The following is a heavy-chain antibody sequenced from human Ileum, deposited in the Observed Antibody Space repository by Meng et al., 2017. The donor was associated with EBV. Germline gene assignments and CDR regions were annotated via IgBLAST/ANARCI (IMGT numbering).Heavy chain of an antibody. V-gene: IGHV4-4*02. Sequence: QVQLQESGPGVVKPSGTLSLTCAVSGDSISSHRRWGWVRQPPTKGPEWIGEIFHVGTGNYNPSLKSRVTISMDTSKNQISLGLTSVTAADTVVYYCAARVGGSYSGFDLWGQGTLVTVSS. CDR1: GDSISSHRR. CDR3: AARVGGSYSGFDL. CDR2: IFHVGTG. D-gene: IGHD1-26*01. J-gene: IGHJ4*02.